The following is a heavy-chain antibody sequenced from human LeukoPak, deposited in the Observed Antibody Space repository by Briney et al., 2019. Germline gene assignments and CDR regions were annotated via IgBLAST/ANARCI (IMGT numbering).Heavy chain of an antibody. CDR3: ARDLEGFDP. CDR1: GFTVSSKY. Sequence: GVCLRLSCAASGFTVSSKYMSWVRQAPGKGLEWVSVIYSGASTYYADSVKGRFTISRDNSKNTLYLQMNSLRAEDTAVYYCARDLEGFDPWGQGTLVTVSS. J-gene: IGHJ5*02. CDR2: IYSGAST. V-gene: IGHV3-53*01.